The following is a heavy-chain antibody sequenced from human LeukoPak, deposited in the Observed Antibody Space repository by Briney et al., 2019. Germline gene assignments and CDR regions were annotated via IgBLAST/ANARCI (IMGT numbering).Heavy chain of an antibody. CDR1: GGTFSSYA. Sequence: ASVKVSCKASGGTFSSYAISWVRQAPGQGLEWMGGIIPTFGTANYAQKFQGRVTITADESTSTAYMELSSLRSEDTAVYYCARQAFWSGYYPYWGQGTLVTVSS. V-gene: IGHV1-69*13. CDR3: ARQAFWSGYYPY. D-gene: IGHD3-3*01. J-gene: IGHJ4*02. CDR2: IIPTFGTA.